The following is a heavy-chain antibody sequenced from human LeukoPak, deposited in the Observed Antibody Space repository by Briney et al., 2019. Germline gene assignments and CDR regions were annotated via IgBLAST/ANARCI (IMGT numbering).Heavy chain of an antibody. CDR3: ARGWGERGKCRGGTCNNPQFDY. V-gene: IGHV3-7*01. J-gene: IGHJ4*02. Sequence: GGSLRLSCAASGFTFDYDWMTWVRQAPGEGLEWLANIKESGSEKYYVDSVKGRFTISRDNAKNSLYLQMNSLREDTAVYYCARGWGERGKCRGGTCNNPQFDYWGRGTLVTVSS. CDR1: GFTFDYDW. D-gene: IGHD2-15*01. CDR2: IKESGSEK.